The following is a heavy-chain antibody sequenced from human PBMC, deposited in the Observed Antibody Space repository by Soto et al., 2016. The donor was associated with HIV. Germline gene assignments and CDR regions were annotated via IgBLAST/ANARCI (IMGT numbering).Heavy chain of an antibody. CDR2: ITAKGSST. CDR3: VKETYGRPPPC. Sequence: VQLVESGGGLVQPGGSLRLSCTASGFTFSNFTMHWVRQAPGKRLEYVSAITAKGSSTYYADSVKGRFTISRDNSKNTLFFQMSSLRSEDTALYYCVKETYGRPPPCWGQGPWSPSPQ. D-gene: IGHD4-17*01. J-gene: IGHJ1*01. CDR1: GFTFSNFT. V-gene: IGHV3-64D*06.